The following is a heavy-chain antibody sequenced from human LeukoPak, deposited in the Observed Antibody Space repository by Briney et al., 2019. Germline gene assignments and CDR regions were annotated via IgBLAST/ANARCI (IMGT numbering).Heavy chain of an antibody. D-gene: IGHD6-6*01. V-gene: IGHV3-7*03. CDR3: AKVREPAYVYSSCDI. CDR1: RFTFSSYW. J-gene: IGHJ3*02. Sequence: GGSLRLSCSGSRFTFSSYWMSWVRQAPGKGLEWVANTNEDGSEKNYVDSVKGRFTISRDNAKNSLYLQMNSLRAEDTAVYYCAKVREPAYVYSSCDIWGQGTMVTVSS. CDR2: TNEDGSEK.